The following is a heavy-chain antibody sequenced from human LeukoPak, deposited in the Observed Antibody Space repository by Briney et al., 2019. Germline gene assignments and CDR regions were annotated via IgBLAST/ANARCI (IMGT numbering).Heavy chain of an antibody. D-gene: IGHD3-10*01. Sequence: PGGSLRLSCAASGFTVSSNYMSWVRQAPGKGLEWVSVIYSGGSTYYADSVKGRFTISRDNSENTLYLQMNSLRAEDTAVYYCAKDLSWFGDGSSDGYWGQGTLVTVSS. CDR1: GFTVSSNY. J-gene: IGHJ4*02. CDR3: AKDLSWFGDGSSDGY. V-gene: IGHV3-66*01. CDR2: IYSGGST.